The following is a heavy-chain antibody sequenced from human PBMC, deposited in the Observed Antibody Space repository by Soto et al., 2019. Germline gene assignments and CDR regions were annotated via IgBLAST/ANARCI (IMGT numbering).Heavy chain of an antibody. Sequence: GSLRLSCTASGFTFGVYAMSWGRQAPGKGLEWVGFIRSKAYGGTTEYAASVKGRFTISRDDSKSIAYLQMNSLKTEDTAVYYRTRDTYSGSFNPYCFDYWGQGTLVTVSS. V-gene: IGHV3-49*04. CDR3: TRDTYSGSFNPYCFDY. J-gene: IGHJ4*02. CDR2: IRSKAYGGTT. D-gene: IGHD1-26*01. CDR1: GFTFGVYA.